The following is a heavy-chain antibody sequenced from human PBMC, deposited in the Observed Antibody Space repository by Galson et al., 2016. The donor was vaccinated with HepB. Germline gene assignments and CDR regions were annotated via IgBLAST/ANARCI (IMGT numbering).Heavy chain of an antibody. CDR3: AASVPDFGDYVSFDF. CDR1: GASVTTGNYR. V-gene: IGHV4-61*01. D-gene: IGHD4-17*01. J-gene: IGHJ4*02. Sequence: VSGASVTTGNYRWSWIRRPPGKSLEWLGYIYYIGNTQYNPSVESRVTMLRDTSKNQFSLRLTSVTAADTAVYYCAASVPDFGDYVSFDFWGRGTLVTVSS. CDR2: IYYIGNT.